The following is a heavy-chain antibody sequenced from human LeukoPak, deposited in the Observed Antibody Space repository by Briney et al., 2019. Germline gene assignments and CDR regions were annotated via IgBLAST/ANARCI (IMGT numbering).Heavy chain of an antibody. CDR3: ARVGRQQINK. V-gene: IGHV4-61*02. CDR1: GGSISSGSYY. Sequence: SETLSLTCTVSGGSISSGSYYWSWIRQPAGKGLEWIGRIYTSGSTNYNPSLKSRVTISVDTSKNQFSLKLSSVTAADTAVYYCARVGRQQINKWGQGTLVTVSS. CDR2: IYTSGST. D-gene: IGHD6-13*01. J-gene: IGHJ4*02.